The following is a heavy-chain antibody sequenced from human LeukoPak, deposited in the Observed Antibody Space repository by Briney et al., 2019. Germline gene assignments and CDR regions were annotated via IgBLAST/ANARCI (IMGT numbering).Heavy chain of an antibody. CDR2: IYSSGST. D-gene: IGHD3-3*01. CDR1: GGSISSYY. Sequence: SETLSLTCTVSGGSISSYYRSWIRQPPGKGLEWIGYIYSSGSTNYNPSLKSRITISVDTSKNQFSLKLSSVTAADTAVYYCARHRSVTPSFDFWGQGILVTVSS. J-gene: IGHJ4*02. V-gene: IGHV4-59*08. CDR3: ARHRSVTPSFDF.